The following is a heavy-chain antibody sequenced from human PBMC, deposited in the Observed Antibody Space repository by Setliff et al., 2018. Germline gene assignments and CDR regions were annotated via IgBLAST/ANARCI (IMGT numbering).Heavy chain of an antibody. D-gene: IGHD3-22*01. CDR1: GGSISSYY. V-gene: IGHV4-4*08. Sequence: SETLSLTCTVSGGSISSYYWSWIRQPPWKGLEWIGYIYTSGSTNYNPSLKSRVTISLDTSKNQFSLKLSSVTAADTAVCYCARGSYYDSSGYSPDFFDYWGQGTLVTVSS. CDR2: IYTSGST. J-gene: IGHJ4*02. CDR3: ARGSYYDSSGYSPDFFDY.